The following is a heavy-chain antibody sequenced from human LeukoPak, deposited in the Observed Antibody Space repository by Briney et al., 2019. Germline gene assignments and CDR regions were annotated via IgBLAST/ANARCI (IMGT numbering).Heavy chain of an antibody. CDR1: GFSFSTSA. CDR2: IAYDGSKK. Sequence: GGSLRLSCAASGFSFSTSAMHWVRQAPGKGREWVALIAYDGSKKFFAGSVKGRFSIFRDSSKNTVYLQMNSLSTEDTAVYYCAREFGKSVYGMDVWGQGTTVTVSS. V-gene: IGHV3-30*03. CDR3: AREFGKSVYGMDV. D-gene: IGHD3-10*01. J-gene: IGHJ6*02.